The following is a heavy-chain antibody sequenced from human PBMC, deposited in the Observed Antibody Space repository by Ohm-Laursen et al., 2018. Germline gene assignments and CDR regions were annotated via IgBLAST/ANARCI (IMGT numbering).Heavy chain of an antibody. CDR3: ARDPLHYYDSSGYFSAYFDY. CDR2: ISSSGSTI. D-gene: IGHD3-22*01. CDR1: GFTFSDYY. V-gene: IGHV3-11*01. Sequence: SLRLSCAASGFTFSDYYMSWIRQAPGKGLEWVSYISSSGSTIYYADSVKGRFTISRDNAKNSLYLQMNSLRAEDTAVYYCARDPLHYYDSSGYFSAYFDYWGQGTPVTVSS. J-gene: IGHJ4*02.